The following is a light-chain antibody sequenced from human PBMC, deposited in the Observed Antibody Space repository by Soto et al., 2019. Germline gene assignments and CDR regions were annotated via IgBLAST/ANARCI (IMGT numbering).Light chain of an antibody. V-gene: IGLV2-23*02. CDR1: SSDVGSHNL. CDR2: EVS. CDR3: SSSAGAFYV. Sequence: QSALTQPASVSGSPGQSITISCTGTSSDVGSHNLVSWYQQHPGKAPKLIIYEVSKRPPGESNHFSGSKSGNTASLTISGLQAEDEADYSCSSSAGAFYVSETGTKLTVL. J-gene: IGLJ1*01.